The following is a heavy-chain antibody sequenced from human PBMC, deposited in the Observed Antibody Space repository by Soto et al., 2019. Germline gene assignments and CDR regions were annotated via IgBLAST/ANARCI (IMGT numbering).Heavy chain of an antibody. Sequence: QITLKESGPTLVKPTQTLTLTCTFSGFSLSTSGVGVGWIRQPPGKALEWLALIYWDDDKRYSPSLKSRLTIPKDTTQNQVVITMTHMDPVDSATYYCARRVTLLRGAEYYFDYWGQGTLVTVSS. D-gene: IGHD3-10*01. J-gene: IGHJ4*02. CDR1: GFSLSTSGVG. CDR2: IYWDDDK. CDR3: ARRVTLLRGAEYYFDY. V-gene: IGHV2-5*02.